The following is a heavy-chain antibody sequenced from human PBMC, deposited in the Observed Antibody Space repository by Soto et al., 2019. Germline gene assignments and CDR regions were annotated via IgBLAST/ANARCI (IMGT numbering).Heavy chain of an antibody. CDR3: ARHTPAISISDH. Sequence: QLQLQESGPGLVKPSETLSLTCTVSGGSISSSSYWGWIRQPPGKGLEWIGSIYYSGSTYYNPSPKIRVTISVDTSKNQFSLKLSSVTAADTAVYYCARHTPAISISDHWGQGTLVTVSS. CDR2: IYYSGST. J-gene: IGHJ4*02. CDR1: GGSISSSSY. D-gene: IGHD2-15*01. V-gene: IGHV4-39*01.